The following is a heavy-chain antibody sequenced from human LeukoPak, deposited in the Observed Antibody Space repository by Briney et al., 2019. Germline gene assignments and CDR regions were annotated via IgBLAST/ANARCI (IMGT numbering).Heavy chain of an antibody. V-gene: IGHV4-38-2*01. CDR3: ARQRVLRFLEWLSDFDY. D-gene: IGHD3-3*01. CDR1: GYSISSGYY. Sequence: SETLSLTCAVSGYSISSGYYWGWIRPPPGKGLEWIGSIYHSGSTYYNPALKSRVTISVDTYKNQFSLRLSSVTAADTAVYYCARQRVLRFLEWLSDFDYWGQGTLVTVSS. CDR2: IYHSGST. J-gene: IGHJ4*02.